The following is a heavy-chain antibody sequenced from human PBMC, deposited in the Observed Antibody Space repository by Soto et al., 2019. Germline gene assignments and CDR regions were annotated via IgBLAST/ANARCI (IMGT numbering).Heavy chain of an antibody. D-gene: IGHD2-8*01. CDR3: ASSPRGIVLMVYARQDYYMDV. V-gene: IGHV1-8*01. CDR2: MNPNSGNT. J-gene: IGHJ6*03. CDR1: GYTFTGYD. Sequence: ASVKVSCKASGYTFTGYDINWVRQATGQGLEWMGWMNPNSGNTGYAQKFQGRVTMTRNTSISTAYMELSSLRSEDTAVYYCASSPRGIVLMVYARQDYYMDVWGKGTTVTVSS.